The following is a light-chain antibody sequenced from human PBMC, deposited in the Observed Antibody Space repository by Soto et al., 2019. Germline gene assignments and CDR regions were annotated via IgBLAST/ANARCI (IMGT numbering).Light chain of an antibody. CDR1: SSDVGSYNL. CDR2: EVS. Sequence: QSALTQPASVSGSPGQSITISCTGTSSDVGSYNLVSWYQQHPGKAPKLMIYEVSKRPSGVSNRFSGSKSDNTASLTISGFQAEDEADYYCCSYAGSSTNVVFGGGTKVTVL. J-gene: IGLJ2*01. CDR3: CSYAGSSTNVV. V-gene: IGLV2-23*02.